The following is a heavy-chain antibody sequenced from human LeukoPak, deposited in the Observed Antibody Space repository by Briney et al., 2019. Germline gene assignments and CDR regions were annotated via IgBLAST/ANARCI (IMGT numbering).Heavy chain of an antibody. Sequence: SETLSLTCTVSGGAMTKYYWNWFRQPPGKGLEWIGHVYYSGSTNYNPSLKSRVTISVDTSKNQFSLRLTSMTAADTAVYYCARNIAAAGTGLAFDIWGQGTMVTVSS. V-gene: IGHV4-59*12. D-gene: IGHD6-13*01. CDR3: ARNIAAAGTGLAFDI. CDR2: VYYSGST. CDR1: GGAMTKYY. J-gene: IGHJ3*02.